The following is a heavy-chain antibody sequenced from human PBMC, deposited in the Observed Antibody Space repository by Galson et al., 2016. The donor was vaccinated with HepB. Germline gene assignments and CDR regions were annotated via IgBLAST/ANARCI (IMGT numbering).Heavy chain of an antibody. D-gene: IGHD6-19*01. CDR1: GGTFSRQA. V-gene: IGHV1-69*10. Sequence: SVKVSCKASGGTFSRQAISWVRQAPGQGLEWMGGITPFLGTSKYAQKFQDRVTITGDKSTNTAYLELSSLRSEDTAVYYCARAGSAWSLVAFDIWGQGTMVTVSS. CDR2: ITPFLGTS. CDR3: ARAGSAWSLVAFDI. J-gene: IGHJ3*02.